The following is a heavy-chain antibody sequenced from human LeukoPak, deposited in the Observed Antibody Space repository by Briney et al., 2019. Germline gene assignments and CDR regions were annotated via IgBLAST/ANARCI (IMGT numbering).Heavy chain of an antibody. CDR2: IIPIFGTA. D-gene: IGHD2-2*01. V-gene: IGHV1-69*05. CDR3: ARTVVVVPAIPGYYYYYYMDV. J-gene: IGHJ6*03. CDR1: GGTLSSYA. Sequence: SVKVSCKASGGTLSSYAISWVRQAPGQGLEWMGGIIPIFGTANYAQKFQGRVTITTDESTSTAYMELSSLRSEDTAVYYCARTVVVVPAIPGYYYYYYMDVWGKGTTVTVSS.